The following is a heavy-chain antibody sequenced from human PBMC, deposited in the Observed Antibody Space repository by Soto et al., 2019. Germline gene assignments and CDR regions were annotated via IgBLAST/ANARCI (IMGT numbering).Heavy chain of an antibody. CDR2: MSFDGNSK. Sequence: QVQLVESGGGVVQPGRSLRLSCAASGFTFSSYSMHWVRQAPGKGLEWVAAMSFDGNSKYFADSVKGRFTISRDNSKNTLSLQMNSLGADDSAVYYCARGRSVIDHDDFEYWGQGTLVTVSS. CDR1: GFTFSSYS. J-gene: IGHJ4*02. CDR3: ARGRSVIDHDDFEY. V-gene: IGHV3-30-3*01. D-gene: IGHD2-21*01.